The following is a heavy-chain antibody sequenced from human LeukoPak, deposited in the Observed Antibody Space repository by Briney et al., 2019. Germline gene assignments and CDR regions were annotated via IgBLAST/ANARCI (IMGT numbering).Heavy chain of an antibody. CDR3: ATRIAAREWGFDP. J-gene: IGHJ5*02. D-gene: IGHD6-6*01. V-gene: IGHV1-2*02. CDR1: GYTFTGYY. Sequence: GASVKVSCKASGYTFTGYYMHWVRQAPGQGLEWMGWINPNSGGTNYAQKFQGRVTMTRDTSISTAYMELSRLRSDDTAVYYCATRIAAREWGFDPWGQGTLVTVSS. CDR2: INPNSGGT.